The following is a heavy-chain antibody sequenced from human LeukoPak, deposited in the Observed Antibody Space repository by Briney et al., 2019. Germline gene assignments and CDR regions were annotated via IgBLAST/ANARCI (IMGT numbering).Heavy chain of an antibody. J-gene: IGHJ4*02. CDR2: IIPIFGTA. D-gene: IGHD5-18*01. Sequence: HWASVKVSCKASGYTFTSYGISWVRQAPGQGLEWMGGIIPIFGTANYAQKFQGRVTITADESTSTAYMELSSLRSEDTAVYYCARCRLGGYSYYFDYWGQGTLVTVSS. CDR3: ARCRLGGYSYYFDY. CDR1: GYTFTSYG. V-gene: IGHV1-69*13.